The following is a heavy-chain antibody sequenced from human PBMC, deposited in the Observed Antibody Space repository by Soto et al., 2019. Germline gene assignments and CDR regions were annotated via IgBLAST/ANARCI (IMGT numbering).Heavy chain of an antibody. Sequence: QVQLVESGGDVVQPGRSLRLSCAASGFTFSSRPMHWVRQAPGKGLEWVSVISSDGRNEYYADSVKRRFTISRDNSKNTVYLKMNRLRAEDTAVYYCARDHDYRYFDYWGQGTLVTVSS. J-gene: IGHJ4*02. CDR3: ARDHDYRYFDY. CDR1: GFTFSSRP. V-gene: IGHV3-30*04. D-gene: IGHD4-17*01. CDR2: ISSDGRNE.